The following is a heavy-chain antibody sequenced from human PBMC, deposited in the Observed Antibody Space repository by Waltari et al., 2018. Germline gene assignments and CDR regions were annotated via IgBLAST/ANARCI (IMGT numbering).Heavy chain of an antibody. CDR3: ARDTSSIAAQDDDAFDI. D-gene: IGHD6-6*01. CDR2: IYHSGST. V-gene: IGHV4-4*02. CDR1: GGSISSSNW. Sequence: QVQLQESGPGLVKPSGTLSLTCAVSGGSISSSNWWSWVRQPPGKGLEWIGEIYHSGSTNYNPSLKSRVTISVDKSKNQFSLKLSSVTAADTAVYYCARDTSSIAAQDDDAFDIWGQGTMVTVSS. J-gene: IGHJ3*02.